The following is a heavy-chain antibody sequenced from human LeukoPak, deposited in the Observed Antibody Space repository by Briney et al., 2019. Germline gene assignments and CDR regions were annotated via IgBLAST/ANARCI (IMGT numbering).Heavy chain of an antibody. CDR3: AKGTMIRQTRGALYYNMDV. CDR1: GFPFTTYG. D-gene: IGHD3-10*01. Sequence: GGSLRLSCAASGFPFTTYGISWVRQAPGKGLEWVSVISGSGGVAYYIDSVKGRFTISRDNSKNTLYLQMNSLRAEDTAVYYCAKGTMIRQTRGALYYNMDVWGKGTTVTISS. J-gene: IGHJ6*03. CDR2: ISGSGGVA. V-gene: IGHV3-23*01.